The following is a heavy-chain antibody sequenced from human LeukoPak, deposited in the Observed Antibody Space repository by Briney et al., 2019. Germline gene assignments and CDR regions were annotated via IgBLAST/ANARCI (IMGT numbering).Heavy chain of an antibody. CDR2: IYYSGST. D-gene: IGHD3-3*01. Sequence: PSETLSLTCTVSGGSISSYYWSWIRQPPGKGLEWIGYIYYSGSTNYNPSLKSRVTISVDTSKNQFSLKLSSVTAADTAVYYCARDKIPFGVAPSWFDPWGQGTLVTVSS. CDR3: ARDKIPFGVAPSWFDP. J-gene: IGHJ5*02. V-gene: IGHV4-59*01. CDR1: GGSISSYY.